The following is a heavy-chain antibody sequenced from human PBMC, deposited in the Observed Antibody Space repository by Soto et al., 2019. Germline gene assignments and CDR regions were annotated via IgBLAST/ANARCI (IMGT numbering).Heavy chain of an antibody. V-gene: IGHV3-30*18. CDR2: ISYDGSNK. CDR1: GFTFSSYG. CDR3: AKDRLMDIVTGYDAFYL. D-gene: IGHD3-9*01. J-gene: IGHJ3*01. Sequence: QVQLVESGGGVVQPGRSLRLSCAASGFTFSSYGMHWVRQAPGKGLEWVAVISYDGSNKYYADSVKGRFTISRDNSKNTLYLEMNSLRAEDTAVYYCAKDRLMDIVTGYDAFYLWGQGTMVTVSS.